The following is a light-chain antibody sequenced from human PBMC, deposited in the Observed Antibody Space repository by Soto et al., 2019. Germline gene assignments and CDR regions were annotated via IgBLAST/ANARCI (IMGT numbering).Light chain of an antibody. CDR1: QSVSSN. CDR3: QQYNNWPPWT. V-gene: IGKV3-15*01. J-gene: IGKJ1*01. Sequence: EIVMTQSPATLSVSPGERATLSCRASQSVSSNLAWYQQKPGQAPRLLIYGASTRATGIPARFSGSESGTEFTLTISSLQSEDFEVYYCQQYNNWPPWTFGQGTKVEIK. CDR2: GAS.